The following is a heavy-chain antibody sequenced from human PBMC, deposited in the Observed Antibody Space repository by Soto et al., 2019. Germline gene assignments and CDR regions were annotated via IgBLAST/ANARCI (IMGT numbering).Heavy chain of an antibody. Sequence: PSETLSLTCTVSGGSISSYYGSWIRQPPGKGLEWIGYIYYSGSTNYNPSLKSRVTISVDTSKNQFSLKLSSVTAADTAVYYCARSPMIVATIRYFDYWGQGTLVTVSS. J-gene: IGHJ4*02. CDR2: IYYSGST. V-gene: IGHV4-59*12. CDR3: ARSPMIVATIRYFDY. CDR1: GGSISSYY. D-gene: IGHD5-12*01.